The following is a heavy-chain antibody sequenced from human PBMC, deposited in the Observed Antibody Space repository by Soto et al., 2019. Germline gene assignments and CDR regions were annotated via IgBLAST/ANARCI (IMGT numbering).Heavy chain of an antibody. CDR2: ISGSGGST. J-gene: IGHJ4*02. CDR1: GFTFSSYA. V-gene: IGHV3-23*01. Sequence: GGSLRLSCAASGFTFSSYAMSWVRQAPGKGLEWVSAISGSGGSTYYADSVKGRFTISRDNSKNTLYLQMNSLRAEDTAVYYCAKDGFWGLVPAAMFDYWGQGTLVTVSS. D-gene: IGHD2-2*01. CDR3: AKDGFWGLVPAAMFDY.